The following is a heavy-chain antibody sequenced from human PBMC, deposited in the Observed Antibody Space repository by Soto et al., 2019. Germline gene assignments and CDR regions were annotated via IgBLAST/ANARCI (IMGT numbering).Heavy chain of an antibody. J-gene: IGHJ3*02. D-gene: IGHD3-16*01. Sequence: SETLSLTCTVSGGSISSGDYYWSWIRQPPGKGLEWIGYIYYSGSTSYNTSLKSRVSISLDTSMNQFSLKLSSVTAADTAVYXXXXTXDDXXPXXXGXGFXIWGQG. CDR1: GGSISSGDYY. CDR2: IYYSGST. CDR3: XXTXDDXXPXXXGXGFXI. V-gene: IGHV4-61*08.